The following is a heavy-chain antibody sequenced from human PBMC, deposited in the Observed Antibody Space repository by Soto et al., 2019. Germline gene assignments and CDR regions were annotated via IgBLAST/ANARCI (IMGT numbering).Heavy chain of an antibody. V-gene: IGHV3-30*18. CDR1: GFTFSSYG. CDR2: ISYDGSNK. D-gene: IGHD1-7*01. CDR3: AKLSTPRYNWNYPTLGEYFQH. Sequence: GGSLRLSCAASGFTFSSYGMHWVRQAPGKGLEWVAVISYDGSNKYYADSVKGRFTISRDNSKNTLYLQMNSLRAEDTAVYYCAKLSTPRYNWNYPTLGEYFQHWGQGTLVTVSS. J-gene: IGHJ1*01.